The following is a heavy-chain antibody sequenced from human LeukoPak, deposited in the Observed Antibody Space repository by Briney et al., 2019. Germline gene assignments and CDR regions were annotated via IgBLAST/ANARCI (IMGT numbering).Heavy chain of an antibody. CDR3: AKDGDPPTANYYGSGSYEYFQH. J-gene: IGHJ1*01. Sequence: GGSLRLSCAASGFTFSSYAMSWVRQAPGKGLEWVSAISGSGGSTYYADSVKGRFTISRDNSKNTLYLQMNSLRAEDRAVYYCAKDGDPPTANYYGSGSYEYFQHWGQGNLVTVSS. CDR2: ISGSGGST. V-gene: IGHV3-23*01. CDR1: GFTFSSYA. D-gene: IGHD3-10*01.